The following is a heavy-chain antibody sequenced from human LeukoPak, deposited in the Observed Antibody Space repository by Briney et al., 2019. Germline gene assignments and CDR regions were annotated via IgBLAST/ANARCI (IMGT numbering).Heavy chain of an antibody. CDR2: INYSGTT. CDR1: GGSISIYD. V-gene: IGHV4-59*08. J-gene: IGHJ4*02. Sequence: SETLSLTCTVSGGSISIYDWSWIRQPPGKGLEWIGYINYSGTTNYNPSLKSRVTISVDTSKNQFSLKLSSVTAADTAVYYCARHDSTGYYIFDYWGQGSLVTVSS. CDR3: ARHDSTGYYIFDY. D-gene: IGHD3-22*01.